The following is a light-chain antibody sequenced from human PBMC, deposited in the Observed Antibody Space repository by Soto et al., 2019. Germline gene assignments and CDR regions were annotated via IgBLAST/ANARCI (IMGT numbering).Light chain of an antibody. J-gene: IGLJ2*01. CDR2: DVS. Sequence: QSALTQPRSVSGSPGQSVTISCTGTSSDVGGYNYVSWYQQHPGTVPKLMIYDVSNRPSGVPDRFSGSKSGNTASLTISGLQAEDEADYYCCSYAGGHTSLLFGGGTKLT. CDR1: SSDVGGYNY. V-gene: IGLV2-11*01. CDR3: CSYAGGHTSLL.